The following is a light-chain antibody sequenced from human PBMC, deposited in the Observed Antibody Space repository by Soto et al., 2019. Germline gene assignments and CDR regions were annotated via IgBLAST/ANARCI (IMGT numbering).Light chain of an antibody. CDR3: SAYTGSSTL. J-gene: IGLJ2*01. Sequence: QSALVQPASVSGSPGQSITISCTGTSSDVGGHNSVSWYQQHPGKAPKLLLYEVSYRPSGVSDRFSGTKSGNTASLTVSGLQSEDAADYYCSAYTGSSTLFGGGTKLTVL. CDR2: EVS. CDR1: SSDVGGHNS. V-gene: IGLV2-14*01.